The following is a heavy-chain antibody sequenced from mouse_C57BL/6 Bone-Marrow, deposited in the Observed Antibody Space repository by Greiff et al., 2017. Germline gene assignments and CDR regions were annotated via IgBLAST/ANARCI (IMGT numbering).Heavy chain of an antibody. CDR3: ASPLYSNVQGFAY. CDR2: ISSGGSYT. J-gene: IGHJ3*01. D-gene: IGHD2-5*01. CDR1: GFTFSSYG. V-gene: IGHV5-6*01. Sequence: EVKLVESGGDLVKPGGSLKLSCAASGFTFSSYGMSWVRQTPDKRLEWVATISSGGSYTYYPDSVKGRFTISRDNAKNTLYLQMSSLKSEDTAMYYCASPLYSNVQGFAYWGQGTLVTVSA.